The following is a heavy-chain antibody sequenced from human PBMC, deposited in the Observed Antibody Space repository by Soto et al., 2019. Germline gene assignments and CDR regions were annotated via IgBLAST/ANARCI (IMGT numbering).Heavy chain of an antibody. J-gene: IGHJ5*02. CDR1: GDSIRNSRFY. Sequence: SETLSLTCSVSGDSIRNSRFYWAWSRQRPGEVLEWIVSTYGTGDAGYNPSLKSRVTIACGTSEGELSGSLASVTAGDAALYYXARDFFDSNVYITKWFDPWGQGTLVTVSS. CDR2: TYGTGDA. V-gene: IGHV4-39*01. D-gene: IGHD3-22*01. CDR3: ARDFFDSNVYITKWFDP.